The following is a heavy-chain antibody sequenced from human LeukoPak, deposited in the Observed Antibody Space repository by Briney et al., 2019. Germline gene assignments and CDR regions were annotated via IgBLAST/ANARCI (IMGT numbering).Heavy chain of an antibody. CDR1: GYTFRGYY. CDR3: TRGPSNSDY. Sequence: ASVKVSCKVSGYTFRGYYLHWVRQAPGQGLEWMGRINPTSGGTNYAQKFQGRVTMTRDTSISTAYMDLSSLTSDDTAVYYCTRGPSNSDYWGQGTLVTVSS. D-gene: IGHD2-8*01. J-gene: IGHJ4*02. V-gene: IGHV1-2*06. CDR2: INPTSGGT.